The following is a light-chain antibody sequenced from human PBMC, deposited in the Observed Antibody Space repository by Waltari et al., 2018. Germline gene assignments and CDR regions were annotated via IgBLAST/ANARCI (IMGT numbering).Light chain of an antibody. J-gene: IGLJ1*01. V-gene: IGLV2-8*01. CDR1: SSDVGASNS. CDR2: EVT. Sequence: QSALTQPPSASGSPGQSVPISCPGPSSDVGASNSVSWYQQYPGKAPKLMIYEVTKRPSGVPDRFSASKSGNTASLTVSGLQAEDEADYYCSSYAGNNNCVFGTGTKVTVL. CDR3: SSYAGNNNCV.